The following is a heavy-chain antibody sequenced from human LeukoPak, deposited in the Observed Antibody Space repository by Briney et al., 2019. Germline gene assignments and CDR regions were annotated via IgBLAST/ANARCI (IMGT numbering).Heavy chain of an antibody. J-gene: IGHJ5*02. CDR3: ARSDSSRYGWLDP. D-gene: IGHD3-22*01. CDR2: IFYVGDT. V-gene: IGHV4-39*01. CDR1: GGSITSSSYY. Sequence: SETLSLTCTVSGGSITSSSYYWAWIRQPPGKGLEWIGSIFYVGDTYYNPSLESRITISVDTSRNQFSLKLYSVTAADTAVYYVARSDSSRYGWLDPWGRGTLVTVSS.